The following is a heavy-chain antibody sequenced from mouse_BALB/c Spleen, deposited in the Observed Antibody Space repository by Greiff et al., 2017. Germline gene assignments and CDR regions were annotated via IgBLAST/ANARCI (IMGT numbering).Heavy chain of an antibody. CDR2: ISDGGSYT. CDR3: ARGGGLGYYGSSMDY. Sequence: EVQGVESGGGLVKPGGSLKLSCAASGFTFSDYYMYWVRQTPEKRLEWVATISDGGSYTYYPDSVKGRFTISRDNAKNNLYLQMSSLKSEDTAMYYCARGGGLGYYGSSMDYWGQGTSVTVSS. J-gene: IGHJ4*01. CDR1: GFTFSDYY. V-gene: IGHV5-4*02. D-gene: IGHD1-1*01.